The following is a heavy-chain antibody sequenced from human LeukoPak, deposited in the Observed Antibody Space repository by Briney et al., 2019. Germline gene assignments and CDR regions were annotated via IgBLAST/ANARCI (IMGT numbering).Heavy chain of an antibody. V-gene: IGHV4-30-4*07. D-gene: IGHD5-18*01. J-gene: IGHJ4*02. CDR1: GGSISSGGYS. Sequence: PSQTLSLTCAVSGGSISSGGYSWSWIRQPPGKGLEWIGYIYYSGSTYYNPSLKSRVTISVDTSKNQFSLKLSSVTAADTAVYYCARFGYSYGYMHLSTFDYWGQGTLVTVSS. CDR2: IYYSGST. CDR3: ARFGYSYGYMHLSTFDY.